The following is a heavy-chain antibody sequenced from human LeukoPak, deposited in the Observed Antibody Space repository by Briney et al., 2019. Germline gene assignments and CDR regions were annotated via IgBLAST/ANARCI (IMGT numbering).Heavy chain of an antibody. V-gene: IGHV4-34*01. CDR1: GGSFSGYY. CDR3: AIRPAFWSGYNYFDY. D-gene: IGHD3-3*01. Sequence: SETLSLTCAVYGGSFSGYYWSWIRQPPGKGLEWIGEINHSGSTNYNPSLKSRVTISVDTSKNQFSLKLSSVTAADTAVCYCAIRPAFWSGYNYFDYWGQGTLVTVSS. J-gene: IGHJ4*02. CDR2: INHSGST.